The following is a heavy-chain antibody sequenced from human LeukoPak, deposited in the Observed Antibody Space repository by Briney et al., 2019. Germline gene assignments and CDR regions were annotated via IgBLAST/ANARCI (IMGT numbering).Heavy chain of an antibody. V-gene: IGHV7-4-1*02. J-gene: IGHJ4*02. D-gene: IGHD3-10*01. CDR1: GYTFTSYA. CDR3: ARTPLWFGELLLPNFDY. Sequence: ASVKVSCKASGYTFTSYAMNWVRQPPGQGLEWMGWINTNTGNPTYAQGFTGRFVFSLDTSVSTAYLQISSLKAEDTGVYYCARTPLWFGELLLPNFDYGGQGTLVTVSS. CDR2: INTNTGNP.